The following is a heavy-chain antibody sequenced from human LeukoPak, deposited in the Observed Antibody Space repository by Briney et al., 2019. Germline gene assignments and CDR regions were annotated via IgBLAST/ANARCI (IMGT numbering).Heavy chain of an antibody. D-gene: IGHD1-26*01. Sequence: GGSLRLSCAASGFTFSSSAMSWVRQAPGKGLKWVPAISNNGGYTYYADSVQGRFTISRDNSKSTLCLQMNSLRAEDTAVYYCVRDLGGRSGHWGQGTLVTVSS. CDR3: VRDLGGRSGH. CDR2: ISNNGGYT. CDR1: GFTFSSSA. V-gene: IGHV3-23*01. J-gene: IGHJ4*02.